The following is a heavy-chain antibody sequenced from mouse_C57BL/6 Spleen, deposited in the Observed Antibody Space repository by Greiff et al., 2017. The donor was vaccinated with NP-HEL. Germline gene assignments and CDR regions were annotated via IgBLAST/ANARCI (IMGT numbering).Heavy chain of an antibody. CDR1: GFTFTDYY. J-gene: IGHJ4*01. Sequence: DVMLVESGGGLVQPGGSLSLSCAASGFTFTDYYMSWVRQPPGKALEWLGFIRNKANGYTTEYSASVKGRFTISRDNSQSILYLQMNALRAEDSATYYCARSPYGSSYDYAMDYWGQGTSVTVSS. CDR3: ARSPYGSSYDYAMDY. CDR2: IRNKANGYTT. V-gene: IGHV7-3*01. D-gene: IGHD1-1*01.